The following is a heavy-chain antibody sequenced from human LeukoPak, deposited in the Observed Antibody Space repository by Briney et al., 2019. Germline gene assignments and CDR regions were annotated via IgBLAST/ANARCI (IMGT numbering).Heavy chain of an antibody. J-gene: IGHJ6*03. V-gene: IGHV1-69*13. D-gene: IGHD6-13*01. CDR2: IIPIFGTA. CDR1: GGTFSSYA. Sequence: SVKVSCKASGGTFSSYAISWVRQAPGQGLEWMGGIIPIFGTANYAQKFQGRVTITADESTSTAYMELRSLRSDDTAVYYCARVAGHFLRSIFYSSIYYYYMDVWGKGTTVTVSS. CDR3: ARVAGHFLRSIFYSSIYYYYMDV.